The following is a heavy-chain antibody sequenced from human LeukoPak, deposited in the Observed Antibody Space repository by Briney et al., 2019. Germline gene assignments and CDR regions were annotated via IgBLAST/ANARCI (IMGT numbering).Heavy chain of an antibody. Sequence: PSETLSLTCAVYGGSFSGYYWSWIRQPPGKGLEWIGSIYSSGNPYYNPSLKSRLTISVDTSNNQFSLRLTSVTAADTAVYYCARQPEGGSYIGAFDIWGQGTMVTVSS. J-gene: IGHJ3*02. D-gene: IGHD1-26*01. CDR1: GGSFSGYY. CDR2: IYSSGNP. CDR3: ARQPEGGSYIGAFDI. V-gene: IGHV4-34*01.